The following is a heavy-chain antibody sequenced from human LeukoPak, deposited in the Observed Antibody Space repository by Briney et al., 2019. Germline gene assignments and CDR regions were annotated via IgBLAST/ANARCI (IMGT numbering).Heavy chain of an antibody. D-gene: IGHD6-19*01. CDR3: ASAGGWVFFN. CDR1: GLPFSSHW. CDR2: INRDGTEK. V-gene: IGHV3-7*01. J-gene: IGHJ4*02. Sequence: GGSLRLSCAASGLPFSSHWLSWFRQSPGKGLEWVAHINRDGTEKQYLDSVKGRFTISRDNARNSQYLQMNNLRAEDTAVYYCASAGGWVFFNWGQGTLVTVSS.